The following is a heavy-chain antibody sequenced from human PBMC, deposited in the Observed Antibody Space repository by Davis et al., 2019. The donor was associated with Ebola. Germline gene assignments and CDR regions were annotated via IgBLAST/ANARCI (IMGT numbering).Heavy chain of an antibody. V-gene: IGHV3-33*01. CDR1: GFTFRSYG. CDR2: ISSDGNNE. Sequence: PGGSLRLSCETSGFTFRSYGIHWVRQSPGKGLEWVATISSDGNNEYYGDSVKCRLSVSRYNSKNTVDLQMNSLRAEDTAVYYCARTHGYSSSWNDYWGQGTLVTVSS. D-gene: IGHD6-13*01. J-gene: IGHJ4*02. CDR3: ARTHGYSSSWNDY.